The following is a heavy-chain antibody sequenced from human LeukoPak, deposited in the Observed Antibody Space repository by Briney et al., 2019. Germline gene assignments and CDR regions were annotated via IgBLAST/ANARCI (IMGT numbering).Heavy chain of an antibody. CDR1: GFTFSSYG. V-gene: IGHV3-30*18. J-gene: IGHJ4*02. CDR2: ISHDGSNK. Sequence: GGSLRLSCAASGFTFSSYGMHWVRQAAGKGLEWVALISHDGSNKYYADSVKGRFTISRDNSKKALYLQMNSLRAEDTAVYYCAKDSGSGSYFDYWGQGTLVTVSS. D-gene: IGHD1-26*01. CDR3: AKDSGSGSYFDY.